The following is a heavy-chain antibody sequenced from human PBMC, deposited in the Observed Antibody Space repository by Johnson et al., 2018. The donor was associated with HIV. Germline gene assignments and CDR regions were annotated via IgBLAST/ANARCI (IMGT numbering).Heavy chain of an antibody. CDR2: IKQDGREK. CDR1: GFTFDDYG. CDR3: ARDPGVVEAPRSRVDAFDI. D-gene: IGHD2-15*01. Sequence: VQLVESGGGVVRPGGSLRLSCAASGFTFDDYGMSWVRQAPGNGLEWVATIKQDGREKYYVDSVKGRLTISRDNAKNSLYLQMNSLRAEDTAVYYCARDPGVVEAPRSRVDAFDIWGQGTMVTVSS. V-gene: IGHV3-7*03. J-gene: IGHJ3*02.